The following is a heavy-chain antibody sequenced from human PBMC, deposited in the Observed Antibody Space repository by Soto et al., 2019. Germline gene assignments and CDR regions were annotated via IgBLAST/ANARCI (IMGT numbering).Heavy chain of an antibody. V-gene: IGHV3-74*01. J-gene: IGHJ4*02. Sequence: EVRLVEPGGGLVQPGGSLRLSCEASGLTFSDYWIHWVRQVPGKGLMWVSGIRTGVRGTGYADSVLGRVTITRDNAKNTVHLQMEKLRAEDTGLYYCGRVDCNPGADWGQGTLVTVSS. CDR3: GRVDCNPGAD. CDR2: IRTGVRGT. D-gene: IGHD2-21*02. CDR1: GLTFSDYW.